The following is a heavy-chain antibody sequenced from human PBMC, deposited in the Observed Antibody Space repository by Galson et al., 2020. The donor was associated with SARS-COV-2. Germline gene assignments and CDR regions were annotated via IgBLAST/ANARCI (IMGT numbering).Heavy chain of an antibody. CDR2: IYYTRST. CDR1: GGSVSSSSYY. CDR3: TRPGGDNGYSRYLGDEYAMDI. Sequence: ASETLSLACTVSGGSVSSSSYYWGWIRQPPGKGLEWIGSIYYTRSTHYTPSFESPVTISVDTSQNLVSLRPSSVTAADTAAYYCTRPGGDNGYSRYLGDEYAMDIWGRGTTVTVSS. D-gene: IGHD5-12*01. V-gene: IGHV4-39*01. J-gene: IGHJ6*02.